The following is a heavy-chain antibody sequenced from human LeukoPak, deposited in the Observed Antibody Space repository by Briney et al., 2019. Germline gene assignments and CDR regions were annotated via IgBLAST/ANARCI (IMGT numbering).Heavy chain of an antibody. Sequence: SETLSLTCTASGGSISSPVRNWVRQPPGKGLEWIGYIYYSGSTNYNPSLKRRVTISVDTSKNQFSLKLSSVTAADTAVYYCARAVMIVGFHPGGQGTLVTVPS. CDR2: IYYSGST. CDR3: ARAVMIVGFHP. CDR1: GGSISSPV. J-gene: IGHJ5*02. V-gene: IGHV4-59*11. D-gene: IGHD3-22*01.